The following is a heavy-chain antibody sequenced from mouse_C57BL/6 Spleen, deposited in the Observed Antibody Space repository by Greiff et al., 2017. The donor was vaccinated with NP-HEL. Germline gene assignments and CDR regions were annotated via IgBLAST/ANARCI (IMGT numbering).Heavy chain of an antibody. Sequence: EVQLQQSGAELVRPGASVKLSCTASGFNIKDDYMHWVKQRPEQGLEWIGWIDPENGDTEYASKFQGKATITADTSSNTAYLQLSSLTSEDTAVYDGTTGWLLRGNFVYWGQSTTLTVAS. D-gene: IGHD2-3*01. J-gene: IGHJ2*01. CDR2: IDPENGDT. CDR1: GFNIKDDY. CDR3: TTGWLLRGNFVY. V-gene: IGHV14-4*01.